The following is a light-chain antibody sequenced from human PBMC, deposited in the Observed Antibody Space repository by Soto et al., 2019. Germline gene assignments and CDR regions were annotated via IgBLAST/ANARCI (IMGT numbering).Light chain of an antibody. J-gene: IGLJ1*01. CDR1: RSDVGGYNY. V-gene: IGLV2-14*03. CDR3: SSYTSSSTRV. CDR2: DVS. Sequence: QSALTQPASMSGSPGQSITISCTGTRSDVGGYNYVSWYQRHPGKAPKLMIYDVSNRPSGVSDRFSGSKSGNTASLTISGLQAEDEAEYYCSSYTSSSTRVFGTGTKLTVL.